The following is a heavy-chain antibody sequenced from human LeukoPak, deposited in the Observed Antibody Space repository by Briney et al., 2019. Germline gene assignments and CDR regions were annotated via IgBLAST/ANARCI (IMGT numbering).Heavy chain of an antibody. J-gene: IGHJ6*02. V-gene: IGHV3-30*18. CDR1: GFTFSSYG. Sequence: GGSLRLSCAASGFTFSSYGMHWVRQAPGKGLEWVALISYGGSNAYYADSVKGRFTISRDNSQNTVFLQMISLRAEDTAVYYCAKGFDYYYDSSQYYYGMDVWGQGTTVTVS. D-gene: IGHD3-22*01. CDR2: ISYGGSNA. CDR3: AKGFDYYYDSSQYYYGMDV.